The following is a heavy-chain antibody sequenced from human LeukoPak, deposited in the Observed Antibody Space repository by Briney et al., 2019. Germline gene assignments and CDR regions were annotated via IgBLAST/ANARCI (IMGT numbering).Heavy chain of an antibody. CDR3: ILTTVTTSIEY. CDR1: VLTVSSNY. J-gene: IGHJ4*02. CDR2: ISKGVTT. V-gene: IGHV3-53*01. Sequence: GGSLRLSCAASVLTVSSNYINWVRQAPGKGLEWVSVISKGVTTHYADSVKGRFTSSSDNSKNTVFLQMNSLRAEDTAIYYCILTTVTTSIEYWGQGTLVTVSS. D-gene: IGHD4-11*01.